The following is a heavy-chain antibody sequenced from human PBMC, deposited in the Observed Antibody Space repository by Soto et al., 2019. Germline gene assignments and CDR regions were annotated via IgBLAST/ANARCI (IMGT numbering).Heavy chain of an antibody. V-gene: IGHV1-69*06. CDR2: IIPIFGTA. D-gene: IGHD2-2*01. Sequence: SVKVSCKASGGTFSSYTISWVRQAPGQGLEWMGGIIPIFGTANYAQKFQGRVTITADKSTSTAYMELSSLRSEDTAVYYCARAIVVVPAASYYYGMDVWGQGTTVTVSS. CDR1: GGTFSSYT. J-gene: IGHJ6*02. CDR3: ARAIVVVPAASYYYGMDV.